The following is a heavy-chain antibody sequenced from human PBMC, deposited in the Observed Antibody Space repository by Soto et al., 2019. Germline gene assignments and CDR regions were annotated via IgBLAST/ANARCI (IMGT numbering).Heavy chain of an antibody. V-gene: IGHV4-34*01. CDR3: ARVTMVRGVIIRWFDP. CDR1: GGSFSGYY. CDR2: INHSGST. J-gene: IGHJ5*02. D-gene: IGHD3-10*01. Sequence: SETLSLTCAVYGGSFSGYYWSWIRQPPGKGLEWIGEINHSGSTNYNPSLKSRVTISVDTSKNQFSLKLSSVTAADTAVYYCARVTMVRGVIIRWFDPWGQGTLVTVSS.